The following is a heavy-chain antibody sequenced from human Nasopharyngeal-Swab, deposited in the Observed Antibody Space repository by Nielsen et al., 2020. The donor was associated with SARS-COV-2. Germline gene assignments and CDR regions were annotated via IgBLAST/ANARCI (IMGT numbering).Heavy chain of an antibody. Sequence: ASALVSCKASGYSFNTYYMHWVRQAPAQALEWMGLISSDDGTRNYAQKFRGRVTMTRDTSTNTVYLDLSSLQSEDTAVYYCARGPNPHHAFDIWGQGTMVTVSS. J-gene: IGHJ3*02. V-gene: IGHV1-46*02. CDR3: ARGPNPHHAFDI. CDR1: GYSFNTYY. CDR2: ISSDDGTR. D-gene: IGHD1-14*01.